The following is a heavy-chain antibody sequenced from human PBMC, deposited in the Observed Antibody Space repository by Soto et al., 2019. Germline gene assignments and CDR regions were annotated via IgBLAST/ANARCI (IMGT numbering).Heavy chain of an antibody. CDR2: IDPSDSYT. CDR1: GYSFTSYR. Sequence: XESLTISGKGSGYSFTSYRISLVRQMPGKGLEWMGRIDPSDSYTNYSPSFQGHVTISADKSISTAYLQWSSLKASDTAMYYCASLCGGDCYSGYAFDIWGQGTMVTVSS. CDR3: ASLCGGDCYSGYAFDI. J-gene: IGHJ3*02. D-gene: IGHD2-21*02. V-gene: IGHV5-10-1*01.